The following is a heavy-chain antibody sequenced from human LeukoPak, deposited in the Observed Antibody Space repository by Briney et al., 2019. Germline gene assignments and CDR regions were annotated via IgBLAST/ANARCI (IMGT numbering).Heavy chain of an antibody. D-gene: IGHD6-19*01. J-gene: IGHJ4*02. Sequence: PSETLSLTCTVSGGSISSSSYYWGWIRQPPGKGLEWIGSIYYSGSTYYNPSLKSQVTISVDTSKNEFSLKLSSVTAADTAVYYCARRSGWYYFDYWGQGTLVTVSS. V-gene: IGHV4-39*01. CDR1: GGSISSSSYY. CDR2: IYYSGST. CDR3: ARRSGWYYFDY.